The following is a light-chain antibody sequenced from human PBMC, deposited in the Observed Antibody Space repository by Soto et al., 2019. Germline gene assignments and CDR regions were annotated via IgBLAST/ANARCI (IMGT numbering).Light chain of an antibody. CDR2: DAS. CDR3: QQYGSSGT. J-gene: IGKJ1*01. V-gene: IGKV3-15*01. CDR1: QSVSSN. Sequence: EIVMTQSPAILSVSPGERATLSCRASQSVSSNLAWYQQKRGRAPTLLIYDASTRAAGIPARFSGSGFGTDFTLTISRLEPEDFAVYYCQQYGSSGTFGQGTKVDIK.